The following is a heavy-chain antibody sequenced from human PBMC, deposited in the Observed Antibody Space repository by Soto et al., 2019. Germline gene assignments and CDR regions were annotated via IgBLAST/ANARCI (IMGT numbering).Heavy chain of an antibody. Sequence: PSETLSLTCTVSGVSISRYSYYWSWIRQPPGKGLEWIGYIYYSGSTNYNPSLKSRVTISVDTSKNQFSLKLSSVTAADTAVYYCARDRAVSYFDYWGQGTLVTVSS. CDR2: IYYSGST. V-gene: IGHV4-61*01. CDR1: GVSISRYSYY. D-gene: IGHD3-10*01. CDR3: ARDRAVSYFDY. J-gene: IGHJ4*02.